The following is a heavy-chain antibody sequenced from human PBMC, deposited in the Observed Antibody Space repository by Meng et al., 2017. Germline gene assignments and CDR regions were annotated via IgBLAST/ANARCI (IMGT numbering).Heavy chain of an antibody. CDR3: TRDGYSDCSRTSCFDS. CDR2: IDTKTGNP. J-gene: IGHJ4*02. D-gene: IGHD2-2*01. CDR1: GYTLTSYA. V-gene: IGHV7-4-1*02. Sequence: QVQLVQSGSELRKPGASVKVSCKASGYTLTSYAINWLRQAPGQGLQWMGWIDTKTGNPTYVPGFTGRLVFSLDTSVSTAYLQISGLKADDTAAYYCTRDGYSDCSRTSCFDSWGQGTLVTVSS.